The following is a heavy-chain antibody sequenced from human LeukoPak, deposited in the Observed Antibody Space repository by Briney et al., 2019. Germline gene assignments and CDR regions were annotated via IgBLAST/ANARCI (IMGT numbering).Heavy chain of an antibody. J-gene: IGHJ4*02. V-gene: IGHV1-8*01. CDR1: GYTFTSCD. CDR3: ARAVAGTTNFDY. CDR2: MNPNSGNT. Sequence: GASVKVSCKASGYTFTSCDINWVRQATGQGLEWMGWMNPNSGNTGYAQKFQGRVTMTRNTSISTAYMELSSLRSEDTAVYYCARAVAGTTNFDYWGQGTLVTVSS. D-gene: IGHD6-19*01.